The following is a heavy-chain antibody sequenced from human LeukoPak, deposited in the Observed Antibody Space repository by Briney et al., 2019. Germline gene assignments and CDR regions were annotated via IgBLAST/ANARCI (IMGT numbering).Heavy chain of an antibody. Sequence: PGGSLRLSCAASGFPFSLYWMSWVRQAPGKGLEWVANIKEDGSEKYYVDSVKGRFTISRDNAKNSLYLQMNSLRAEDTAVYYCARGHRVYCTNGVCYTYYYYYMDVWGKGTTVTVSS. J-gene: IGHJ6*03. CDR2: IKEDGSEK. D-gene: IGHD2-8*01. V-gene: IGHV3-7*01. CDR1: GFPFSLYW. CDR3: ARGHRVYCTNGVCYTYYYYYMDV.